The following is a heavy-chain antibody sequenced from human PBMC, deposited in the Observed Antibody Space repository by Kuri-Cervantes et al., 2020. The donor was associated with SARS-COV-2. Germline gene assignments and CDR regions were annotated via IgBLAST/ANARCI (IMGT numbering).Heavy chain of an antibody. CDR1: GFTFDDYA. Sequence: GGSLRLSCAASGFTFDDYAMHWVRQAPGKGLEWVSGISWNSGSIGYADSVKGRFTISRDNAKNSLYLQMNSLRAEDTAVYYCARDPVAGVDYWGQGTLVTVSS. D-gene: IGHD6-19*01. CDR3: ARDPVAGVDY. V-gene: IGHV3-9*01. CDR2: ISWNSGSI. J-gene: IGHJ4*02.